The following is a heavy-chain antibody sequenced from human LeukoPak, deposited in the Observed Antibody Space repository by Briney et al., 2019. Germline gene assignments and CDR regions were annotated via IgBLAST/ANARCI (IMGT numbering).Heavy chain of an antibody. CDR3: ARDPSLSSSWHKYFDY. CDR2: ISSSSSYI. J-gene: IGHJ4*02. Sequence: PGGSLRLSCAASGFTFSSYSMNWVRQAPGKGLEWVSSISSSSSYIYYADSVKGRFTISRDNAKNSLYLQMKSLRAEDTAVYYCARDPSLSSSWHKYFDYWGQGTLVTVSS. V-gene: IGHV3-21*01. CDR1: GFTFSSYS. D-gene: IGHD6-13*01.